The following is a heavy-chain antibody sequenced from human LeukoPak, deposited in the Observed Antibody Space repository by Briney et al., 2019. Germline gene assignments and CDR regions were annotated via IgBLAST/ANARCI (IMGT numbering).Heavy chain of an antibody. CDR3: ARDQGIVVVPAAIFQH. D-gene: IGHD2-2*01. CDR1: GFTFSSYA. CDR2: ISDSGGST. Sequence: GGSLRLSCAASGFTFSSYAMSWVRQAPGKGLEWVSAISDSGGSTYYADSVKGRFTISRDNSKNTLYLQMNSLRAEDTAVYYCARDQGIVVVPAAIFQHWGQGTLVTVSS. V-gene: IGHV3-23*01. J-gene: IGHJ1*01.